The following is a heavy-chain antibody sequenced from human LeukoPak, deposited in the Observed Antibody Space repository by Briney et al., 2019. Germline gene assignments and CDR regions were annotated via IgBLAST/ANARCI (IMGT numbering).Heavy chain of an antibody. D-gene: IGHD2/OR15-2a*01. J-gene: IGHJ4*02. CDR1: GFTFSSYS. Sequence: PGGSLRLSCAASGFTFSSYSMNWVRQAPGKGLEWVSYISSSSGTMYYADSVKGRFTISRDSAKNSLYLQMNSLRAEDTAVYYCAREGPRGNSQFDYWGQGTLVTVSS. V-gene: IGHV3-48*01. CDR3: AREGPRGNSQFDY. CDR2: ISSSSGTM.